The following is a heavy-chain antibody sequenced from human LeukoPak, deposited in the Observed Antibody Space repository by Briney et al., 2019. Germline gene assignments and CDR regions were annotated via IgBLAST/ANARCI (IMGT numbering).Heavy chain of an antibody. Sequence: ASVKVSCKTSGFTFTTFAMQWVRQARGQGLEWIGWIVVDSGKTDFAQKFQDRVTITTDISTKTAYMELSSLRSEDTAVYYCARSGYDYSAYDAFDIWGQGTMVTVSS. J-gene: IGHJ3*02. CDR2: IVVDSGKT. D-gene: IGHD5-12*01. CDR1: GFTFTTFA. CDR3: ARSGYDYSAYDAFDI. V-gene: IGHV1-58*02.